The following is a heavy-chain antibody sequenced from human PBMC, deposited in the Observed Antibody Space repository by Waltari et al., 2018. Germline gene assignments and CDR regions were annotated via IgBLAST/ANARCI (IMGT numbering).Heavy chain of an antibody. CDR3: TRDSPSWI. CDR1: GFTFSSFW. CDR2: SNSDGSDT. V-gene: IGHV3-74*01. J-gene: IGHJ3*02. Sequence: EGQLVESGGGLVQPGGSLKLSCAASGFTFSSFWMHWVRQVPGQGLVWGSRSNSDGSDTSYADSVRGRFTVSRDNAKNMAYLQMNSLRAEDTAIYYCTRDSPSWIWGQGTMVSVSS.